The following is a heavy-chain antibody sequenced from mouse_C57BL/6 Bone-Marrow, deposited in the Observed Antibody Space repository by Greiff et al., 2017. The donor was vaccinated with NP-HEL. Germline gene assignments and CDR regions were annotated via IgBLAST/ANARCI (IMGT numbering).Heavy chain of an antibody. V-gene: IGHV1-54*01. CDR1: GYAFTNYL. CDR2: INPGSGGT. CDR3: ARAVWYALDY. J-gene: IGHJ2*01. Sequence: VQLQQSGAELVRPGTSVKVSCKASGYAFTNYLIEWVKQRPGQGLEWIGVINPGSGGTNYNEKVKGKATLTADKSSSTAYMQLSSLTSEDSAVYVCARAVWYALDYWGQGTTLTVSS. D-gene: IGHD1-1*02.